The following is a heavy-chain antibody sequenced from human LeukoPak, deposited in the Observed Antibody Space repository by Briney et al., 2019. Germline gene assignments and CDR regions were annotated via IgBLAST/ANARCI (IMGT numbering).Heavy chain of an antibody. Sequence: SETLSLTCTVSGDFITAYYWSWVRQPPGKGLEWIGYVYYSGSTEYTPSLRSRVTISLEMSKHQFSLNLTSVTAADTAVYYCASNTGTVFDYWGQGALGTVSS. CDR2: VYYSGST. CDR1: GDFITAYY. J-gene: IGHJ4*02. D-gene: IGHD7-27*01. V-gene: IGHV4-59*01. CDR3: ASNTGTVFDY.